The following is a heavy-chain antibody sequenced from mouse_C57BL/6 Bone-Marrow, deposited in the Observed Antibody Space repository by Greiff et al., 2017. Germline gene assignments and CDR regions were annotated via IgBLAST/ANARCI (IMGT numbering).Heavy chain of an antibody. D-gene: IGHD1-1*01. J-gene: IGHJ4*01. CDR2: ISGGGGNT. CDR1: GFTFSSYT. V-gene: IGHV5-9*01. Sequence: EVKLMESGGGLVKPGGSLKLSCAASGFTFSSYTMSWVRQTPEKRLEWVATISGGGGNTYYTDNVKGRFTISRDNANNTLYLQMSSRRSEETALYYCARRRSRGYYAMDYWGQGTSVTVSS. CDR3: ARRRSRGYYAMDY.